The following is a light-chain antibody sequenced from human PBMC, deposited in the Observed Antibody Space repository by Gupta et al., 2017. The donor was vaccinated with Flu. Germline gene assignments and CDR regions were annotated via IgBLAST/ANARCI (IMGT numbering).Light chain of an antibody. CDR1: SSNIGTDYD. J-gene: IGLJ2*01. Sequence: QSVLTQPPSVSGAPGQMVTISCTGSSSNIGTDYDVHWYQQLPGAAPKLLIFGNNNRPSGVPDRFSGSKSGTSASLVVAGLQAEDEGDYFCQSYDSSRSVVVFGGGTKLTVL. CDR3: QSYDSSRSVVV. CDR2: GNN. V-gene: IGLV1-40*01.